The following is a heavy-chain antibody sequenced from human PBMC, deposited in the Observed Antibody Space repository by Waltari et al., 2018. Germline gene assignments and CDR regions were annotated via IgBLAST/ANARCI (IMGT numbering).Heavy chain of an antibody. Sequence: QLVESGGGLVKPGESLRLSCVGSGYPFNDAWMSWVRQAPGKGLDGVGRIKREIDGGTAEYVESVKDRFTISRDDSKNTLYLQMNGLKSEDSAVYFCVRESFGNDIWGQGTLVTVSS. CDR1: GYPFNDAW. CDR2: IKREIDGGTA. D-gene: IGHD3-10*01. V-gene: IGHV3-15*01. J-gene: IGHJ4*02. CDR3: VRESFGNDI.